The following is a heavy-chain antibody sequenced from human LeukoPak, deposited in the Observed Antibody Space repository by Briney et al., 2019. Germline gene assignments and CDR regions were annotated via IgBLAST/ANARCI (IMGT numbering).Heavy chain of an antibody. D-gene: IGHD3-22*01. V-gene: IGHV3-21*01. CDR2: ISSSSSYI. CDR1: GFTFSSYS. J-gene: IGHJ4*02. Sequence: GGSLRLSCAASGFTFSSYSTNWVRQAPGKGLEWVSSISSSSSYICYADSVKGRFTISRDNAKNSLYMQMNSLRAEDTAVYYCARGPGDSSGYYYFDYWGQGTLVTVSS. CDR3: ARGPGDSSGYYYFDY.